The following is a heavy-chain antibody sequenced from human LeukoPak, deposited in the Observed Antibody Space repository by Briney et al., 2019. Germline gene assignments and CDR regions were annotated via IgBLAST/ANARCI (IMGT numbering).Heavy chain of an antibody. CDR3: ARHAQYYGSGSYYNVRGGWFDP. J-gene: IGHJ5*02. V-gene: IGHV4-59*08. Sequence: SETLSLTCTVSGGSIRSHYLSWIRQSPGKGLEWIGYIHDTGSTNYNPPLKSRVTISVDTSKNQFSLKLSSVTAADTAVYYCARHAQYYGSGSYYNVRGGWFDPWGQGTLVTVSS. D-gene: IGHD3-10*01. CDR1: GGSIRSHY. CDR2: IHDTGST.